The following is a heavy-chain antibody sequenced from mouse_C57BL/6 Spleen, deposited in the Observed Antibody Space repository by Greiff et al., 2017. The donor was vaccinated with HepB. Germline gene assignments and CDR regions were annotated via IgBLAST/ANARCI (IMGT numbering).Heavy chain of an antibody. Sequence: QVQLQQPGAELVKPGASVKMSCKASGYTFTSYWITWVKQRPGQGLEWIGDIYPGSGSTNYNEKFKSKATLTVDTSSSTAYMQLSSLTSEDSAVYYCARGGYYGSSNYFDYWGQGTTLTVSS. CDR3: ARGGYYGSSNYFDY. J-gene: IGHJ2*01. CDR1: GYTFTSYW. V-gene: IGHV1-55*01. CDR2: IYPGSGST. D-gene: IGHD1-1*01.